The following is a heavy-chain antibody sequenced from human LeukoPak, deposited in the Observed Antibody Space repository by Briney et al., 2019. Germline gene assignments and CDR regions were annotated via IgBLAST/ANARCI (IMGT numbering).Heavy chain of an antibody. CDR3: AKAPTRAVRGVINY. V-gene: IGHV3-23*01. D-gene: IGHD3-10*01. J-gene: IGHJ4*02. CDR2: ISGSGGST. CDR1: GFTFSSYA. Sequence: GSLRLSCAASGFTFSSYAMSWVRQAPGKGLEWVSAISGSGGSTYYADSVKGRFTISRDNPKNTLYLQMNSLRAEDTAVYYCAKAPTRAVRGVINYWGQGTLVTVSS.